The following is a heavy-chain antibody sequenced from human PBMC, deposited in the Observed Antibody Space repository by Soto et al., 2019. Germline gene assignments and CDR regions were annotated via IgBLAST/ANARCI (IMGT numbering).Heavy chain of an antibody. CDR3: ARARPRGYCSGGSCYYNWFDP. V-gene: IGHV1-69*01. CDR1: GGTFSSYA. CDR2: IIPIFGTA. J-gene: IGHJ5*02. D-gene: IGHD2-15*01. Sequence: QVQLVQSGAEVKKPGSSVKVSCKASGGTFSSYAISWVRQAPGQGLEWMGGIIPIFGTANYAQKFQGRVTITADESTSTAYMELRSLRSEDTAVYYCARARPRGYCSGGSCYYNWFDPWGQGTLVTVSS.